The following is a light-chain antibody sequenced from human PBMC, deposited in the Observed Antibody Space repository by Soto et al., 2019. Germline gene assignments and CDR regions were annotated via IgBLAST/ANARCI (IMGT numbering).Light chain of an antibody. J-gene: IGKJ1*01. CDR1: QTISSNN. Sequence: EIVLTQSPGTLSVSPGERATLSCRASQTISSNNLAWYQQKPGQAPSLLIYATSSRATGIPDRFSGSGSGTDFPLTISRLEPEDSAIYYCQQYGSWTFGQGTKVEI. CDR3: QQYGSWT. V-gene: IGKV3-20*01. CDR2: ATS.